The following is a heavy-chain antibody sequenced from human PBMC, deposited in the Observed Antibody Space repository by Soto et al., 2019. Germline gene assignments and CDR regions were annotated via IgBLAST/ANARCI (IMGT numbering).Heavy chain of an antibody. J-gene: IGHJ6*02. CDR1: GFTFTSSA. CDR3: ATGYCISTSCYPRLRYYYYYGMDV. V-gene: IGHV1-58*01. D-gene: IGHD2-2*01. CDR2: IVVGSGNT. Sequence: SVKVSCKASGFTFTSSAVQWVRQARGERLEWIGWIVVGSGNTNYAQKFQERVTITRDMSTSTAYMELSSLRSEDTAVYYCATGYCISTSCYPRLRYYYYYGMDVWGQGTTVTVSS.